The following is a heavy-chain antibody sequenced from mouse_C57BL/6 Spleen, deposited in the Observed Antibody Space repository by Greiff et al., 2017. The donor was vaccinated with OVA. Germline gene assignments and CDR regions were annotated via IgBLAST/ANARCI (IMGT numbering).Heavy chain of an antibody. Sequence: VKLMESGPELVKPGASVKISCKASGYAFGSSWMNWVKQRPGKGLEWIGRIYPGDGDTNYNGKFKGKATLTADKSSSTAYMQLSSLTSEDSAVYFCARSTNYAMDYWGQGTSVTVSS. CDR3: ARSTNYAMDY. CDR1: GYAFGSSW. J-gene: IGHJ4*01. D-gene: IGHD1-1*01. V-gene: IGHV1-82*01. CDR2: IYPGDGDT.